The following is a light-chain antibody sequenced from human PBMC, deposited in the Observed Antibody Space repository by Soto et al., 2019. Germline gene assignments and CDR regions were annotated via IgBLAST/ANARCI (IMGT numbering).Light chain of an antibody. CDR2: GAS. J-gene: IGKJ1*01. Sequence: EIVWTQSPAAVSLSPGERATLSCRASQSVSSSYLAWYQQKPGQAPRLLIYGASSRATGIPDRFSGSGSGTDFTLTISRLEPEDFAVYYCQQYGSSPGWTFGQGTKVDI. CDR3: QQYGSSPGWT. CDR1: QSVSSSY. V-gene: IGKV3-20*01.